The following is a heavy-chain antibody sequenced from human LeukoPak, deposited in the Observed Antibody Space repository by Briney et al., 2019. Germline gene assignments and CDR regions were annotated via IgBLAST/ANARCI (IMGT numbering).Heavy chain of an antibody. CDR1: GYSFTTYY. D-gene: IGHD6-19*01. J-gene: IGHJ4*02. CDR3: ASVGAMAVSGDDY. V-gene: IGHV5-10-1*01. CDR2: IDPSDSYT. Sequence: GESLKIYCKGSGYSFTTYYITWVRQMPGKGLEWMGRIDPSDSYTNYSPSFQGHVTISADKSISTAYLQWSSLKASDTAMYYCASVGAMAVSGDDYWGQGTLVTVSS.